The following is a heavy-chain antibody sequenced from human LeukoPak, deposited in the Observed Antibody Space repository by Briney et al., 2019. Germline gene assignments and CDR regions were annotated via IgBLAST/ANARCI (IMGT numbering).Heavy chain of an antibody. CDR3: ARVPYSSSWYNWYFDL. Sequence: SETLSLTCTVSGVSFSSYYWSWIRQPPGKGLDWIGYIYYSGSTNYNPSLKSRVTMSVDTSKNQFSLKLSSVTAADTAVYYCARVPYSSSWYNWYFDLWGRGTLLTVSS. V-gene: IGHV4-59*01. CDR2: IYYSGST. CDR1: GVSFSSYY. J-gene: IGHJ2*01. D-gene: IGHD6-13*01.